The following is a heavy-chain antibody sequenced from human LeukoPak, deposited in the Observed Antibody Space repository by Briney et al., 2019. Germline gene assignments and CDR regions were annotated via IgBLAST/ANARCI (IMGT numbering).Heavy chain of an antibody. CDR1: GGSFSGYY. CDR2: INHSGST. J-gene: IGHJ6*03. CDR3: ARPRLGYYYYMDV. V-gene: IGHV4-34*01. D-gene: IGHD7-27*01. Sequence: PSETLSLTCAVYGGSFSGYYWSWIRQPPGKGLEWIGEINHSGSTNYNPSLKSRVTISVDTSKNQFSPKLSSVTAADTAVYYCARPRLGYYYYMDVWGKGTTVTISS.